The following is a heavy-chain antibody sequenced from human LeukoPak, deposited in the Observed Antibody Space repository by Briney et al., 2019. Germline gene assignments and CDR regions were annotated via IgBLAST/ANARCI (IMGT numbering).Heavy chain of an antibody. CDR2: IYSGGST. CDR3: ARDRGYSSSWSAY. J-gene: IGHJ4*02. V-gene: IGHV3-66*01. D-gene: IGHD6-13*01. Sequence: GGSLRLSYAAYGFTASSNYMSWVRPAPGKGLEWVSVIYSGGSTYYADSVKGRFTISRDNSKNTLYLQMNSLRAEDTAVYYCARDRGYSSSWSAYWGQGTLVTVSS. CDR1: GFTASSNY.